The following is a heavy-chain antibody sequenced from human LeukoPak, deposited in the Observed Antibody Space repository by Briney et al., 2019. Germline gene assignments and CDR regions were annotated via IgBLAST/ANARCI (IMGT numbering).Heavy chain of an antibody. J-gene: IGHJ3*02. V-gene: IGHV5-51*01. CDR1: GYSFSTYW. CDR2: IYSGDSDT. Sequence: GESLKISCKGSGYSFSTYWIGWVRQMPGKGLEWMGIIYSGDSDTRYSPSFQGQVTISADKSISTAYLQWSSLKASDTAMYYCTRSPRDGYHDAFDIWGQGTMVTVFS. D-gene: IGHD5-24*01. CDR3: TRSPRDGYHDAFDI.